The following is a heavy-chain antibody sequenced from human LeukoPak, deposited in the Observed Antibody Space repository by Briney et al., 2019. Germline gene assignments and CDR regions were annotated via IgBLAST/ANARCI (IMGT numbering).Heavy chain of an antibody. Sequence: SVKVSCKASGGTFSSYAISWVRQAPGQGLEWMGRIIPIFGTANYAQKFQGRVTITTDESTSTAYMELSSLRSEDTAVYYCARAVGGYYGSGSYSANWFDPWGQGTPVTVSS. J-gene: IGHJ5*02. CDR1: GGTFSSYA. D-gene: IGHD3-10*01. V-gene: IGHV1-69*05. CDR3: ARAVGGYYGSGSYSANWFDP. CDR2: IIPIFGTA.